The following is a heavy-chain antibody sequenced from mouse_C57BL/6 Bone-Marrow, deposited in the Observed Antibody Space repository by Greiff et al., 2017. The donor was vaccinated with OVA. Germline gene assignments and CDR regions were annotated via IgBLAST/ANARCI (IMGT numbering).Heavy chain of an antibody. CDR1: GFTFSDYG. CDR2: ISNLAYSI. Sequence: EVKLMESGGGLVQPGGSLKLSCAASGFTFSDYGMAWVRQAPRKGPEWVAFISNLAYSIYYADTVTGRFTISRENAKNTLYLEMSSLRSEDTAMYYCARQGAYGNYFFYAMDYWGQGTSVTVSS. CDR3: ARQGAYGNYFFYAMDY. V-gene: IGHV5-15*01. D-gene: IGHD2-1*01. J-gene: IGHJ4*01.